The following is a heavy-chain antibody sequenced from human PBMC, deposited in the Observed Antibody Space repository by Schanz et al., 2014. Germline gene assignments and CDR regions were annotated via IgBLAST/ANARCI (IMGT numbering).Heavy chain of an antibody. Sequence: EVQLVESGGGLVQPGGSLRLSCTASGFTFSSYSMNWVRQAPGKGLEWVSYVSRSTPDIYYADSVEGRFTISRDNAKRSLFLQMNSLRVEDTAVYYCARKMKLGVYGGKGHDSLDIWGQGTMVTVSS. V-gene: IGHV3-48*04. D-gene: IGHD4-17*01. CDR3: ARKMKLGVYGGKGHDSLDI. CDR2: VSRSTPDI. CDR1: GFTFSSYS. J-gene: IGHJ3*02.